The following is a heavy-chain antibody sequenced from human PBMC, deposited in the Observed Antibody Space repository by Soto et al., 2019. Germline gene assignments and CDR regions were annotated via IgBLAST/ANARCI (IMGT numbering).Heavy chain of an antibody. J-gene: IGHJ4*01. CDR3: ARAVYGNGWSFDH. D-gene: IGHD6-19*01. CDR1: GFTSSKYS. Sequence: LRLSCAASGFTSSKYSMSWVRQAPGKGLEWVANIKQDGSEKYYVDSVKARFTLSRDNSKNSLQLQMNSLRAEDMDIYFCARAVYGNGWSFDHWGQGTLVTVSS. V-gene: IGHV3-7*01. CDR2: IKQDGSEK.